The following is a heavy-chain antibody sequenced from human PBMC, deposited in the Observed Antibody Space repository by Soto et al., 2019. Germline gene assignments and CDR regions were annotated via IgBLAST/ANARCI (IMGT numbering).Heavy chain of an antibody. V-gene: IGHV1-8*01. D-gene: IGHD6-13*01. CDR3: ARGAIRDSSSWSYYYYGMDV. CDR1: GYTFTSYD. CDR2: MNPNSGNT. Sequence: QVQLVQSGAEVKKPWASVKVSCKASGYTFTSYDINWVRQDTGQGLAWMGWMNPNSGNTGYAQKFQGRVTMTRITSISTAYMELSSLRSEDPAVYYCARGAIRDSSSWSYYYYGMDVWGQGTTVTVSS. J-gene: IGHJ6*02.